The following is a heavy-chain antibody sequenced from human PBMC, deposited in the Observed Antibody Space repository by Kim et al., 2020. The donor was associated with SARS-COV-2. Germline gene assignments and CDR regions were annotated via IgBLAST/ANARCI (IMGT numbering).Heavy chain of an antibody. D-gene: IGHD3-16*02. CDR3: ARATMITFGGVIDHFDY. Sequence: GRVTIEVDTSKNQFSLKLSSVTAADTAVYYCARATMITFGGVIDHFDYWGQGTLVTVSS. V-gene: IGHV4-31*02. J-gene: IGHJ4*02.